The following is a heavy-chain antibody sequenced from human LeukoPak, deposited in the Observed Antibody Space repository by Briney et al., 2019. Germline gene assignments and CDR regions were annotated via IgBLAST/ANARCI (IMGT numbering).Heavy chain of an antibody. CDR3: ARGPGPGILAAGIKNWFDP. Sequence: ASVKVSCKASGYTFTGYYMHWVRQAPGQGLEWMGWINPNSGGTNYAQKFQGRVTMTRDTSISTAYMELSRLRSDDTAVYYCARGPGPGILAAGIKNWFDPWGQGTLVTVSS. J-gene: IGHJ5*02. CDR2: INPNSGGT. D-gene: IGHD6-13*01. V-gene: IGHV1-2*02. CDR1: GYTFTGYY.